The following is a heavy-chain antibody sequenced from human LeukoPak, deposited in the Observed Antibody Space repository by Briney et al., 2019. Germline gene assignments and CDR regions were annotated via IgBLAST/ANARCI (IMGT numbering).Heavy chain of an antibody. D-gene: IGHD3-16*01. V-gene: IGHV3-49*04. Sequence: SLRLSCTASGFTFGDYAMSWVRQAPGKGLEWVGFIRSKAYGGTTEYAASVKGRFTISRDDSKSIAYLQMNSLKTEDTAVYYCTREGRGSDAFDYWGQGTLVTVSS. CDR1: GFTFGDYA. CDR3: TREGRGSDAFDY. J-gene: IGHJ4*02. CDR2: IRSKAYGGTT.